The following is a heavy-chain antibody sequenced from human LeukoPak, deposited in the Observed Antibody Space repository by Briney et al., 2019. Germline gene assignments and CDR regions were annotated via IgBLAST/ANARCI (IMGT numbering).Heavy chain of an antibody. J-gene: IGHJ5*02. D-gene: IGHD3-3*01. CDR1: GFTFSSYG. CDR2: IWYDGSNK. Sequence: PGGSLRLSCAASGFTFSSYGMPWVRQAPGKGLEWVAVIWYDGSNKYYVDSVKGRFTISRDNAKNSLYLQMNSLRAEDTAVYYCARGGEIHDFWSGYPHNWFDPWGQGTLVTVSS. CDR3: ARGGEIHDFWSGYPHNWFDP. V-gene: IGHV3-33*01.